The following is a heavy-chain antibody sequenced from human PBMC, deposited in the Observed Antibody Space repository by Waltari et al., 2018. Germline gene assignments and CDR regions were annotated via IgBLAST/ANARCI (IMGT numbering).Heavy chain of an antibody. CDR2: INPNSGDT. D-gene: IGHD1-26*01. CDR3: ARDPGPLVGAPDY. Sequence: QVQLVQSGAEVKKPGASVEVSCKTSGYSFSGHYIQWVRQAPGEGLEWMGWINPNSGDTTYAQKFQGRVTLTRDRSINTVYMDLSGLRSDDTAVFYCARDPGPLVGAPDYWGQGTLVTVSS. V-gene: IGHV1-2*02. J-gene: IGHJ4*02. CDR1: GYSFSGHY.